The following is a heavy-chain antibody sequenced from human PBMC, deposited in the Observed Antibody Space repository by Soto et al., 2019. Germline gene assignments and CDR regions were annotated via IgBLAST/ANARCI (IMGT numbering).Heavy chain of an antibody. J-gene: IGHJ1*01. CDR1: GFMFSAYT. D-gene: IGHD3-16*01. CDR3: ATPYYFNH. CDR2: ISDDSSYI. Sequence: GSLRLSCAASGFMFSAYTMNWVRQAPGKGLEWLSSISDDSSYIDYADSLRGRFTVSRDNARNSLYLQIDSLGVEDTAVYYCATPYYFNHWGPGTLVNV. V-gene: IGHV3-21*06.